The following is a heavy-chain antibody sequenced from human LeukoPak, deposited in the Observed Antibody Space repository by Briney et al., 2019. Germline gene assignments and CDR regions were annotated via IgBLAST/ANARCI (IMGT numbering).Heavy chain of an antibody. Sequence: SETLSLTCAVYGGSFSGYYWSWIRQPPGKGLEWIGEINHSGSTNYNPSLKSRVTISVDTSKNQFSLKLSSVTAADTAVYYCARGRAPVVVVAAFLYWGQGTLVAVSS. D-gene: IGHD2-15*01. V-gene: IGHV4-34*01. CDR3: ARGRAPVVVVAAFLY. CDR2: INHSGST. J-gene: IGHJ4*02. CDR1: GGSFSGYY.